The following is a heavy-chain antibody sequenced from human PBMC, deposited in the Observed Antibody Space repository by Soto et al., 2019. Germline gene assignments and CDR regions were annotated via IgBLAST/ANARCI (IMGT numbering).Heavy chain of an antibody. Sequence: QVQLQQWGAGLLKPSETLSLTCAVYGGSFSAHYWSWIRHPPGKGLEWIGEINHSGNTNYNPSLKSRVTMSVDTSKNQFSLKLSSVTAADTAVYFCARRVYFDSSGYYGSEYFDYWGQGTLVTVSS. CDR2: INHSGNT. V-gene: IGHV4-34*01. J-gene: IGHJ4*02. CDR3: ARRVYFDSSGYYGSEYFDY. D-gene: IGHD3-22*01. CDR1: GGSFSAHY.